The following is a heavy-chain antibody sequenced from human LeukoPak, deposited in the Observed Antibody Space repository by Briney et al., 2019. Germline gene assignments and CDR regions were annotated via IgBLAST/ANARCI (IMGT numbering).Heavy chain of an antibody. V-gene: IGHV1-24*01. CDR3: ATDRIYGELDY. Sequence: ASVKVSCKVSGYTLTELSMHWVRQAPGKGLEWMGGFDPEDGETIYAQKFQGRVTTTEDTSTDTAYMELSSLRSEDTAVYYCATDRIYGELDYWGQGTLVTVSS. CDR1: GYTLTELS. CDR2: FDPEDGET. J-gene: IGHJ4*02. D-gene: IGHD4-17*01.